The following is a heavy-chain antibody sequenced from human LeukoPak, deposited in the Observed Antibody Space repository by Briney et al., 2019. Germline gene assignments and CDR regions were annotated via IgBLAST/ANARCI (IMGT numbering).Heavy chain of an antibody. Sequence: KPSETLSLTCTVSGGSISSSSYYWGWIRQPPGKGLEWIGSIYYSGSTYYNPSLKSRVTISVDTSKNQFSLKLSLVTAADTAVYYCARPIQYYYGSGSTEYYFDYWGQGTLVTVSS. J-gene: IGHJ4*02. CDR2: IYYSGST. CDR1: GGSISSSSYY. D-gene: IGHD3-10*01. V-gene: IGHV4-39*01. CDR3: ARPIQYYYGSGSTEYYFDY.